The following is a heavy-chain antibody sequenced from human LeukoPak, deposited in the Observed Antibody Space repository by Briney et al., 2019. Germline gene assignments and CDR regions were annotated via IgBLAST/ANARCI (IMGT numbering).Heavy chain of an antibody. CDR2: ISGSGGGT. J-gene: IGHJ4*02. V-gene: IGHV3-23*01. D-gene: IGHD3-10*01. CDR3: AKLFYSSGMYHFDY. Sequence: GGSLRLSCATSGFTFSSSAMSWVRQAPGKGLAWVSTISGSGGGTYCADSVKGRFTISRDNSNNTLYLQMNSLRAEDTAVFYCAKLFYSSGMYHFDYWGQGTLVTVSS. CDR1: GFTFSSSA.